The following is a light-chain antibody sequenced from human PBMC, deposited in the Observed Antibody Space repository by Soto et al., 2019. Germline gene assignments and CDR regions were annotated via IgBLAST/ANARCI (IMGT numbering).Light chain of an antibody. CDR3: QQYNNWPPWT. J-gene: IGKJ1*01. Sequence: EIVMTQSPATLSVSPGERATLSCRASQSVSGSFAWYQQKPGQAPRLLIYGASTRATGIPARFSRNGPVTEFTLPLSSLQYEDFAVYLCQQYNNWPPWTFGQGTKVEIK. CDR1: QSVSGS. V-gene: IGKV3-15*01. CDR2: GAS.